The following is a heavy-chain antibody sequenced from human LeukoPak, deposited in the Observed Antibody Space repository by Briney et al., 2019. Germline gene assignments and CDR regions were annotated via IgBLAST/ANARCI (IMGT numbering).Heavy chain of an antibody. Sequence: AGSLSLSCAASGFSFSNYAMSWVRQAPGKGLEWVAAICDSGGSTYNPYFVKRRITFSRDTSKHTPYLQMNSLRAEDTAVYYCAKVIEVTSDDYWGQGALVTVSS. CDR3: AKVIEVTSDDY. CDR2: ICDSGGST. J-gene: IGHJ4*02. V-gene: IGHV3-23*01. CDR1: GFSFSNYA. D-gene: IGHD4-17*01.